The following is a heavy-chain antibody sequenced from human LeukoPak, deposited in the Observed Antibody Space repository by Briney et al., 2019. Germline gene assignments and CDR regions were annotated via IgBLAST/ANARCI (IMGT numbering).Heavy chain of an antibody. CDR3: ARVGSYYYDSSGPPPDY. D-gene: IGHD3-22*01. V-gene: IGHV1-8*01. J-gene: IGHJ4*02. CDR1: GYTSTSYD. Sequence: GASVKVSCKASGYTSTSYDINWVRQATGQGLEWMGWMNPNSGNTGYAQKFQGRVTMTRNTSISTAYMELSSLRSEDTAVYYCARVGSYYYDSSGPPPDYWGQGTLVTVSS. CDR2: MNPNSGNT.